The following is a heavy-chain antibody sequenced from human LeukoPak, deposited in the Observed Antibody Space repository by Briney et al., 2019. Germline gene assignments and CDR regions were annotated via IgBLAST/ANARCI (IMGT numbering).Heavy chain of an antibody. CDR2: INAVNGNT. V-gene: IGHV1-3*01. J-gene: IGHJ4*02. CDR3: ARAALATTVVDY. D-gene: IGHD4-23*01. CDR1: GYTFTSYA. Sequence: ASVKVSCKASGYTFTSYAMHWVRQAPGQRLEWMGWINAVNGNTKYSQKFQGRVTITRDTSASTAYMELSSLRSEDTAVYYCARAALATTVVDYWGQGTLVTVSS.